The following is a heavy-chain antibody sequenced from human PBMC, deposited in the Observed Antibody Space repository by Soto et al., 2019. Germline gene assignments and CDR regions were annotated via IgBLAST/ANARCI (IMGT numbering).Heavy chain of an antibody. CDR3: AREMLA. D-gene: IGHD3-16*01. J-gene: IGHJ5*02. V-gene: IGHV3-66*01. CDR1: GFTVTSNY. CDR2: IYSGGTT. Sequence: EVPLVESGGGLVQSGGSLRLSCAASGFTVTSNYMSWVRQAPGKGLEWVSIIYSGGTTYYADSVKGRFTISRDNSKNTLYLQRNSLRGEDTALYYCAREMLAWGQGTLVTVSS.